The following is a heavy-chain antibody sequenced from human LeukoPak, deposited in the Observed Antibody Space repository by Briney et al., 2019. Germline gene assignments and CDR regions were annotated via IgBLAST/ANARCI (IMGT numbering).Heavy chain of an antibody. Sequence: GGSLRLSCAASGFTFSSYGMHWVRQAPGKGLEWVPVISYDGGNKYYADSVKGRFTISRDNSKNTLYLQMNSLRAEDTAVYYCAKEQYYDISTGHDYYYGMDVWGKGTTVTVSS. CDR3: AKEQYYDISTGHDYYYGMDV. CDR1: GFTFSSYG. CDR2: ISYDGGNK. J-gene: IGHJ6*04. V-gene: IGHV3-30*18. D-gene: IGHD3-9*01.